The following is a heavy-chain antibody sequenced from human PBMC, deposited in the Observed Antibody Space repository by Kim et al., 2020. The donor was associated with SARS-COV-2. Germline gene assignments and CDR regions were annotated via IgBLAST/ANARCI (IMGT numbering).Heavy chain of an antibody. CDR3: ARSIAAAGTYYYYYGMDV. V-gene: IGHV3-7*04. Sequence: KGRFTIARDNAKNSLYLQMNSLRAEDTAVYYCARSIAAAGTYYYYYGMDVWGQGTTVTVSS. J-gene: IGHJ6*02. D-gene: IGHD6-13*01.